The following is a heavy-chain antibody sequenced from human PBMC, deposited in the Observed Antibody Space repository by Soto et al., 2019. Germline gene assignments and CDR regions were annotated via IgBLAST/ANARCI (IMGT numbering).Heavy chain of an antibody. CDR3: ARDPNSSGWFRGPFDY. D-gene: IGHD6-19*01. V-gene: IGHV3-48*03. CDR1: GFTFSSYE. Sequence: EVQLVESGGGLVQPGGSLRLSCAASGFTFSSYEMNWVRQAPGKGLEWVSYISGSGGTIYYADSVKGRFTISRDNAKNSLYLQMNSLRDEDTAVYYCARDPNSSGWFRGPFDYWGQGTLVTVSS. J-gene: IGHJ4*02. CDR2: ISGSGGTI.